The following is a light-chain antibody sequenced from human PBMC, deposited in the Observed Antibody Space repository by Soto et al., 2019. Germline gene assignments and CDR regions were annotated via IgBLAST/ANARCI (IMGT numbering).Light chain of an antibody. Sequence: IVLTQSPGTLSLSPGERATLSCRASQSVSSSYLAWYQQKPGQAPRPLIYGASSRATGIPDRFSGRRSGTASTLTFSRLEPEDFTVYYCQQYGSSPWTFGQGTQVEIK. J-gene: IGKJ1*01. CDR2: GAS. CDR1: QSVSSSY. CDR3: QQYGSSPWT. V-gene: IGKV3-20*01.